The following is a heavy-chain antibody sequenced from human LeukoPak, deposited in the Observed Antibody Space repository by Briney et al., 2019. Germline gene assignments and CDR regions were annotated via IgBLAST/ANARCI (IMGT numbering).Heavy chain of an antibody. D-gene: IGHD2/OR15-2a*01. J-gene: IGHJ6*04. V-gene: IGHV3-30*01. CDR1: GFIISHHA. CDR2: IPNDATEK. Sequence: GGSLRLSCAASGFIISHHAMVWVRQAPGKGLEWVALIPNDATEKYYADSVKGRFTISRDTSKSSLSLQMNTLRTDDTAVYFCARVAATTFYHFNYMDVWGKGSTVTVPS. CDR3: ARVAATTFYHFNYMDV.